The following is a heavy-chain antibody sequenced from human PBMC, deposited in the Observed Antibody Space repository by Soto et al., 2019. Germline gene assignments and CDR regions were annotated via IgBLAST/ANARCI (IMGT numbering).Heavy chain of an antibody. J-gene: IGHJ4*02. V-gene: IGHV3-21*01. CDR3: ARDSLKASSATDY. CDR1: GFTFSSYS. Sequence: SGGSLRLSCAASGFTFSSYSMNWVRQAPGKGLEWVSSISSSSSYIYYADSVKGRFTISRDNAKNSLYLQMNSLRAEDTAVYYCARDSLKASSATDYWGQGTLVTVSS. D-gene: IGHD1-26*01. CDR2: ISSSSSYI.